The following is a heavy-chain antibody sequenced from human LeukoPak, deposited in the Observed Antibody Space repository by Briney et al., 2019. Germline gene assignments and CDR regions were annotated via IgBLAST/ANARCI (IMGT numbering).Heavy chain of an antibody. CDR2: IYSGGST. Sequence: GGSLRLSCAASGFTVSSNYMSWVRQAPGKGLEWVSVIYSGGSTYYADSVKGRFTISRDNSKNTLYLQMNSLRGEDTAVYYCASGALFGSGEYKDYFDYWGQGTLVTVSS. D-gene: IGHD6-19*01. J-gene: IGHJ4*02. CDR3: ASGALFGSGEYKDYFDY. V-gene: IGHV3-53*01. CDR1: GFTVSSNY.